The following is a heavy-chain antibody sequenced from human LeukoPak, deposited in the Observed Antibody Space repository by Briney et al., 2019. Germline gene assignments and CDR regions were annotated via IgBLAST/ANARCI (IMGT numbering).Heavy chain of an antibody. Sequence: PGGSLRLSCAASGFTFSSYGMHWVRQAPGKGLEWVAFIRYDGTNKYYADSVKGRFTISRDNSKNTLYLQMNSLRAEDTAVYYCARSGGSYYYYYYYMDVWGKGTTVTVSS. J-gene: IGHJ6*03. CDR3: ARSGGSYYYYYYYMDV. V-gene: IGHV3-30*02. D-gene: IGHD1-26*01. CDR2: IRYDGTNK. CDR1: GFTFSSYG.